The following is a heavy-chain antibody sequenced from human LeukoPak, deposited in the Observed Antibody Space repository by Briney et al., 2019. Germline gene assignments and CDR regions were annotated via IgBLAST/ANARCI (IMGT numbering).Heavy chain of an antibody. J-gene: IGHJ4*02. D-gene: IGHD5-12*01. CDR3: ARSGSTDFDY. V-gene: IGHV4-34*01. CDR2: INHSGST. Sequence: SETLSLTCAVYGGSFSGYYWSWIRQPPGKGLEWIGEINHSGSTNYNPSLKSRVTISLDRSWNHVSLNLTSVTAADTAVYYCARSGSTDFDYWGQGTLVTVSS. CDR1: GGSFSGYY.